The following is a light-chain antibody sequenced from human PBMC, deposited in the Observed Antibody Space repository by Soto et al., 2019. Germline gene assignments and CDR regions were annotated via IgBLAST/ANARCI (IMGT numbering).Light chain of an antibody. CDR1: SSNIGAGYD. CDR2: GSS. Sequence: QSVLTQPPSVSGAPGQRVSISCTGSSSNIGAGYDVHWFQQLPGTAPKLLIYGSSNRPSGVPDRFSRSKSGTSASLAITGLQAEDEADYYCQSYDSSLSVLYVFGTGTKLTVL. CDR3: QSYDSSLSVLYV. J-gene: IGLJ1*01. V-gene: IGLV1-40*01.